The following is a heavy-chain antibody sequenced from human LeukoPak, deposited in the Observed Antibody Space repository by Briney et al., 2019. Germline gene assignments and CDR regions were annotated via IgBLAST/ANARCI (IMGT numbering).Heavy chain of an antibody. CDR3: VGSPTYYYMDV. CDR2: ISHDGGND. V-gene: IGHV3-30*10. J-gene: IGHJ6*03. CDR1: GPTVRNHG. Sequence: WALRLSSSAAGPTVRNHGSNWGRHAPGKGLEWVTVISHDGGNDYYRDSVKGRFTISRDNSKNTVLLQMNSLSPDDTAVYYCVGSPTYYYMDVWGKGTTVTVSS. D-gene: IGHD3-10*01.